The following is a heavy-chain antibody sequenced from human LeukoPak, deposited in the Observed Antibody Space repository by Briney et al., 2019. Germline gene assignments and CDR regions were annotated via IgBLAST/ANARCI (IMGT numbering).Heavy chain of an antibody. CDR3: ARGPGITIFGVVNKGYYMDV. V-gene: IGHV1-8*03. J-gene: IGHJ6*03. D-gene: IGHD3-3*01. CDR2: LNPNNGNT. Sequence: ASVKVSCRVSGNTFSNFDINWVRQASGHGLEWMGWLNPNNGNTGYVRKFQGRVTITRNTSISTAYMELNNLKSDDTGVYYCARGPGITIFGVVNKGYYMDVWGKGTTVTVSS. CDR1: GNTFSNFD.